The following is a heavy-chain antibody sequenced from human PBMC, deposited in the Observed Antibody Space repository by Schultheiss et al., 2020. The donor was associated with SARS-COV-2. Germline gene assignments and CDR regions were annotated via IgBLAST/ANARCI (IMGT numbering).Heavy chain of an antibody. Sequence: GGSLRLSCAASGFTFSSYALSWVLQAPGRGLEWVSGISGRGTDTDYTDSVKGRFTISRDNSKNTLSLQMNSLRAEDTAVYYCARVETVATFFDYWGQGTPVTVSS. D-gene: IGHD4-23*01. V-gene: IGHV3-23*01. CDR3: ARVETVATFFDY. J-gene: IGHJ4*02. CDR2: ISGRGTDT. CDR1: GFTFSSYA.